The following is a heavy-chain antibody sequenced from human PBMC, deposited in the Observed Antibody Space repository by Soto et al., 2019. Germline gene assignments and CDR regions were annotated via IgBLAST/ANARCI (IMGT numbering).Heavy chain of an antibody. CDR1: GYTFTTTY. CDR3: TRAADYADSGRYEARSAY. V-gene: IGHV1-18*01. D-gene: IGHD3-16*01. J-gene: IGHJ1*01. CDR2: LSAYNGKT. Sequence: QVHLVQSGGEVKNPGASVKVSCKASGYTFTTTYITWVRQAPGQGLEWMGWLSAYNGKTKYARNFEGRVTMTTDTSTSTAYMELSSLHYDYTTVYYCTRAADYADSGRYEARSAYRGQSTLVAFSS.